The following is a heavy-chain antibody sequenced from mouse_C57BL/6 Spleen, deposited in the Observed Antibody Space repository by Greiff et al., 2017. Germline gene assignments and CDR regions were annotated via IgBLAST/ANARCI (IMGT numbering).Heavy chain of an antibody. CDR3: ARGGYYGNYSFAY. D-gene: IGHD2-1*01. CDR1: GYTFTSYW. V-gene: IGHV1-52*01. J-gene: IGHJ3*01. Sequence: QVQLQQPGAELVRPGSSVKLSCKASGYTFTSYWMHWVKQRPIQGLEWIGNIDPSDSETHYNQKFKDKAKLTVDKSSSTAYMQLSSLTSEDSAVYYCARGGYYGNYSFAYWGQGTLVTVSA. CDR2: IDPSDSET.